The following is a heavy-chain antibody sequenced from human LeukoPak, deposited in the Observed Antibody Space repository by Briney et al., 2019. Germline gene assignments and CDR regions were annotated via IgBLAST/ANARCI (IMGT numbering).Heavy chain of an antibody. J-gene: IGHJ4*02. Sequence: GGSLRLSCAASGFTFSSYNMSWVRQAPGKGLEWVSSISGGGGSRYYADSVKGRFTISRDNSQNTLYLQMNSLRAEDTAVYYCAKDLTAAAGYYFFDYWGQGTLVTVSS. V-gene: IGHV3-23*01. CDR3: AKDLTAAAGYYFFDY. D-gene: IGHD6-13*01. CDR2: ISGGGGSR. CDR1: GFTFSSYN.